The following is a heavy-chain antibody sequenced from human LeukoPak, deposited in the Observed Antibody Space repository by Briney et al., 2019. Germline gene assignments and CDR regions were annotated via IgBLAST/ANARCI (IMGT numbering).Heavy chain of an antibody. V-gene: IGHV3-48*03. J-gene: IGHJ5*02. CDR1: GFTFSSYG. Sequence: GGSLRLTCTASGFTFSSYGMSWVRQAPGKGLEWVSYISTSGSTIYYADSVRGRFTVSRDNAKRSLYLQMTSLRAEDTAVYYCAGLTYDKRFDPWGQGTVVTVSS. D-gene: IGHD3-9*01. CDR3: AGLTYDKRFDP. CDR2: ISTSGSTI.